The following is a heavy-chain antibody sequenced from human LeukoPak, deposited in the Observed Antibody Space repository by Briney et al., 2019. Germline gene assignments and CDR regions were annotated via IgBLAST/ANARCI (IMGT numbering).Heavy chain of an antibody. Sequence: ASVKVSCKASGYTFTSYDINWVRQATGQGLEWMGWMNPNSGNTGYAQKFQGRVTMTRNTPISTAYMELSSLRSEDTAVYYCARGPRIITMVRGVGWFDPWGQGTLVTVSS. D-gene: IGHD3-10*01. CDR1: GYTFTSYD. CDR2: MNPNSGNT. CDR3: ARGPRIITMVRGVGWFDP. J-gene: IGHJ5*02. V-gene: IGHV1-8*01.